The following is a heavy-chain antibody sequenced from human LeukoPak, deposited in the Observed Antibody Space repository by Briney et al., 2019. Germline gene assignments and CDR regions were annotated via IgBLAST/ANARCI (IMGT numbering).Heavy chain of an antibody. CDR2: IDDSGST. J-gene: IGHJ4*02. D-gene: IGHD3-10*01. Sequence: SQTLSLTCTVSGGSISSYYWSWIRQPPGKGLEWIGYIDDSGSTNYNPSLKSRATISVDTSKNQFSLKLRSVTAADTAVYCCAGDIASGSGKYYFDSWGQGTLVTVSS. V-gene: IGHV4-59*01. CDR1: GGSISSYY. CDR3: AGDIASGSGKYYFDS.